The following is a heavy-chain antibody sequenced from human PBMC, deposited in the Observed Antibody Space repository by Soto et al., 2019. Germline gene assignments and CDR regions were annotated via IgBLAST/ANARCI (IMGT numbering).Heavy chain of an antibody. CDR3: ARGIMITFGGVIVPYYYGLDV. J-gene: IGHJ6*02. V-gene: IGHV1-69*01. CDR2: IIPIFGTA. Sequence: QVQLVQSGAEVKKPGSSVKVSCKASGDTFSSYAISWVRQAPGQGLEWMGGIIPIFGTANYAQKFQGRVTITADESTSTAYMELSSLRSEDTAVYYCARGIMITFGGVIVPYYYGLDVWGQGTTVTVSS. CDR1: GDTFSSYA. D-gene: IGHD3-16*02.